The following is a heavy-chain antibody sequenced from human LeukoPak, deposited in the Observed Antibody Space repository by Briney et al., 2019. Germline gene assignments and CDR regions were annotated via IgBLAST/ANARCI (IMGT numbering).Heavy chain of an antibody. V-gene: IGHV3-11*05. CDR2: ISSSCSYT. CDR3: ARVGSGSFHFDY. CDR1: GFTFSDYY. Sequence: PGGSLRLSCAASGFTFSDYYMSWIRQAPGKGLEWVSYISSSCSYTNYADSVKGRFTISRDNAKNSLYLQMNSLRAEDTDVYYCARVGSGSFHFDYWGQGTLVTVSS. J-gene: IGHJ4*02. D-gene: IGHD1-26*01.